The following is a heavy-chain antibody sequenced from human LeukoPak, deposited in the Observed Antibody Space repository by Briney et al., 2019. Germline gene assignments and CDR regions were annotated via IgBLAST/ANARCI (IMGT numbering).Heavy chain of an antibody. CDR1: GFTFSSYS. J-gene: IGHJ4*02. CDR3: ARVYRHGYFDY. CDR2: ISSSSSTI. D-gene: IGHD4-11*01. Sequence: GGSLRLSCAASGFTFSSYSMNWVRQAPGKGLEWDSYISSSSSTIYYADSVKGRFTISRDNAKNSLYLQMNSLRAEDRAVYYCARVYRHGYFDYWGQGTLVTVSS. V-gene: IGHV3-48*04.